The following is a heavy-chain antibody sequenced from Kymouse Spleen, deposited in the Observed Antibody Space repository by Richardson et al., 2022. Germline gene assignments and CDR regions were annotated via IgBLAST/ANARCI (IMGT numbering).Heavy chain of an antibody. D-gene: IGHD3-10*01. CDR3: ARERGHYYGSGRGYYYYGMDV. V-gene: IGHV4-34*01. J-gene: IGHJ6*02. Sequence: QVQLQQWGAGLLKPSETLSLTCAVYGGSFSGYYWSWIRQPPGKGLEWIGEINHSGSTNYNPSLKSRVTISVDTSKNQFSLKLSSVTAADTAVYYCARERGHYYGSGRGYYYYGMDVWGQGTTVTVSS. CDR1: GGSFSGYY. CDR2: INHSGST.